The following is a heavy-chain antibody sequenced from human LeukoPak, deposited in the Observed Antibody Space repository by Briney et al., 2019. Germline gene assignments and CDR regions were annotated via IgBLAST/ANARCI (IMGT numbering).Heavy chain of an antibody. CDR3: ANPTVVVPAAIRHRYFDL. J-gene: IGHJ2*01. V-gene: IGHV3-30*02. Sequence: GGSLRLSCAASGFTFSSYGMHWLRQAPGKGLEWVAFIRYDGSNKYYADSVKGRFTISRDNSKNTLYLHMNSLRAEDTAVYYCANPTVVVPAAIRHRYFDLWGRGTLVTVSS. CDR1: GFTFSSYG. CDR2: IRYDGSNK. D-gene: IGHD2-2*02.